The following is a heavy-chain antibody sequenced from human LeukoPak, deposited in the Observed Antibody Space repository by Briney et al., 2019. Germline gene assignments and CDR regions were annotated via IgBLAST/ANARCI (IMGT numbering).Heavy chain of an antibody. CDR3: TRGQDGYDDY. CDR1: GGSVSGYY. V-gene: IGHV4-4*07. J-gene: IGHJ4*02. D-gene: IGHD5-24*01. Sequence: SETLSLTCTVAGGSVSGYYWNWIRQPAGKGLEWIGRIYVSESTNYNPSLKSRVTMSVDTSKNQFSLKMSSVTAADTAVYYCTRGQDGYDDYWGQGTLVTVSS. CDR2: IYVSEST.